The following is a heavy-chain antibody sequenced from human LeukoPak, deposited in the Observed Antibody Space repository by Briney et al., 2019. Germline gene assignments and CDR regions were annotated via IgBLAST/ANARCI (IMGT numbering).Heavy chain of an antibody. CDR1: GFTFSSYW. V-gene: IGHV3-7*03. CDR3: ARVHYYDSGDLSDAFDI. D-gene: IGHD3-22*01. J-gene: IGHJ3*02. CDR2: INQDGNEK. Sequence: GGSLRLSCAASGFTFSSYWMSWVRQAPGKGLEWVANINQDGNEKYYVDSVKGRFTISRDNSKNTLYLQMNSLRAEDTAVYYCARVHYYDSGDLSDAFDIWGQGTMVTVSS.